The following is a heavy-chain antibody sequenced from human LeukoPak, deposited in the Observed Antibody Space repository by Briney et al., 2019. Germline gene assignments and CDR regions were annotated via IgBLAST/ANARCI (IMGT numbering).Heavy chain of an antibody. D-gene: IGHD6-13*01. Sequence: AASVKISCKVSGCTFTDYYMHWVQQAPGKGLEWMGLVDPEDGETIYAEKFQGRVTITADTSTDTAYMELSSLRSEDTAVYYCATLIAAAGSRLTPDYWGQGTLVTVSS. CDR1: GCTFTDYY. CDR2: VDPEDGET. CDR3: ATLIAAAGSRLTPDY. J-gene: IGHJ4*02. V-gene: IGHV1-69-2*01.